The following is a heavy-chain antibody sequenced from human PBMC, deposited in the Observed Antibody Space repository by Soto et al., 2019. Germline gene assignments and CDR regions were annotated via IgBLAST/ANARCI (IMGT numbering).Heavy chain of an antibody. V-gene: IGHV3-7*05. CDR2: IKQDGTEK. D-gene: IGHD3-3*01. CDR3: ARGVRSGSQPPYNYYAMDV. CDR1: GFTFSNYW. J-gene: IGHJ6*02. Sequence: GGSLRLSCAASGFTFSNYWMSWVRQAPGKGLEWVANIKQDGTEKYYVDSVKGRFTISRVNAENSLYLQMNSLRVEDTAVYYCARGVRSGSQPPYNYYAMDVWGQGTTVTVSS.